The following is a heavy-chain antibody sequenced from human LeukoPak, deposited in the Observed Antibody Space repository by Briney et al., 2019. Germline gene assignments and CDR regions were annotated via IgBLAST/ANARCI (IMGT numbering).Heavy chain of an antibody. V-gene: IGHV4-39*01. CDR2: IYYSGST. CDR1: GGSISGSTYF. Sequence: PSETLSLTCTVSGGSISGSTYFWGWIRQPPGKGLEWIGSIYYSGSTYQNPSLKSRVTISVDTSKNQFSLKLSSVTAADTAVYYCARMSSSGWGQGTLVIVSS. D-gene: IGHD2-15*01. J-gene: IGHJ4*02. CDR3: ARMSSSG.